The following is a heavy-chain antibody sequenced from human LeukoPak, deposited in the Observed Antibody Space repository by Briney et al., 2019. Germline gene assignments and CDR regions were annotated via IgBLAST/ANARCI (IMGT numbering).Heavy chain of an antibody. CDR1: GGSFSGYY. CDR3: ARAVDTAIMYNWFDP. J-gene: IGHJ5*02. Sequence: SETLSLTCAVYGGSFSGYYWNWIRQPPGKGLEWIGEINDSGSTNYNPSLKSRVTISVDTSKNQFSLKLSSVTASDTAMYYCARAVDTAIMYNWFDPWGQRILVTVSS. D-gene: IGHD5-18*01. V-gene: IGHV4-34*01. CDR2: INDSGST.